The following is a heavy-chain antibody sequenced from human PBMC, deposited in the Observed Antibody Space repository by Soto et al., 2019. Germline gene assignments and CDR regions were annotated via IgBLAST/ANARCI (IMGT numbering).Heavy chain of an antibody. CDR3: VAASITMVRGLIILKRRYYYYGMDV. D-gene: IGHD3-10*01. CDR2: INHSGST. Sequence: SETLSLTCAVYGGSFSGYYWSWIRQPPGKGLEWIGEINHSGSTNYNPSLKSRVTISVDTSKNQFSLKLSSVTAADTAVYYCVAASITMVRGLIILKRRYYYYGMDVWGQGTTVTVS. J-gene: IGHJ6*02. CDR1: GGSFSGYY. V-gene: IGHV4-34*01.